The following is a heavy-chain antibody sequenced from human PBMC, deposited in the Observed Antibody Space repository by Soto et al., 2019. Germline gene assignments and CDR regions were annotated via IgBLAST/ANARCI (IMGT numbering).Heavy chain of an antibody. Sequence: ASVKVSCKASGYTFTSYGISWVRQAPGQGLEWMGWISAYNGNTNCAQKLQGRVTMTTDTSTSTAYMELRSLRSDDTAVYYCARDEWLRFDYYGMDVWGQGTTVTVSS. CDR1: GYTFTSYG. J-gene: IGHJ6*02. CDR3: ARDEWLRFDYYGMDV. CDR2: ISAYNGNT. V-gene: IGHV1-18*01. D-gene: IGHD5-12*01.